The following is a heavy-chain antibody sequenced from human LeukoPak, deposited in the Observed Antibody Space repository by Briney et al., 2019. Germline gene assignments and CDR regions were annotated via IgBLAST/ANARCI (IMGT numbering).Heavy chain of an antibody. CDR2: ISSSSSTI. CDR1: GLTISSYS. V-gene: IGHV3-48*01. CDR3: ARDPCGGGSCTNWFDP. D-gene: IGHD2-15*01. J-gene: IGHJ5*02. Sequence: PGGSLRLSCAASGLTISSYSMNWVRQAPGKGLQWVSYISSSSSTIYYADSVKGRFTISRDNAKNSLYLQMNSLRAEDTAVYYCARDPCGGGSCTNWFDPWGQGTLVTVSS.